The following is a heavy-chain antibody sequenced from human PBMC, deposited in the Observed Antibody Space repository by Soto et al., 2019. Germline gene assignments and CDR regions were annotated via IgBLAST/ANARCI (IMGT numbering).Heavy chain of an antibody. D-gene: IGHD4-17*01. J-gene: IGHJ4*02. CDR1: GGSFSDKTYY. CDR2: VYYSGTT. CDR3: ARTTAVPNTLRSRYFFDY. Sequence: QVQLQESGPGLLKPSETLSLTCSVSGGSFSDKTYYWSWIRQPPGKRLEWIGYVYYSGTTNYNPSLKSRVTISVDLSKNRFSLRLSSVTTADTALYYCARTTAVPNTLRSRYFFDYWGQGTLVTVSS. V-gene: IGHV4-61*01.